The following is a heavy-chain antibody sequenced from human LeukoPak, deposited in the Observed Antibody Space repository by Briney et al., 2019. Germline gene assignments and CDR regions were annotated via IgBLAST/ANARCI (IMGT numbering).Heavy chain of an antibody. J-gene: IGHJ4*02. Sequence: ASVEVSCKVSGYTLIEISMHWARQGPGKGLEWMGRFDPEGGKTTYAQKFQGRVTMTEDTSTDTAYMELSSLRSEDTAVYYCATAPYCSNGVCFDRPFEYWGQGTRVTVSS. V-gene: IGHV1-24*01. CDR2: FDPEGGKT. CDR3: ATAPYCSNGVCFDRPFEY. D-gene: IGHD2-8*01. CDR1: GYTLIEIS.